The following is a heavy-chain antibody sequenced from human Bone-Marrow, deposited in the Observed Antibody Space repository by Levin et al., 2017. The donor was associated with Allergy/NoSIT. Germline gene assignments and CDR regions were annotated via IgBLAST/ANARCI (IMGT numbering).Heavy chain of an antibody. CDR2: ISRSSSTI. CDR1: FPFLLSL. J-gene: IGHJ4*02. Sequence: FPFLLSLLNWVRQAPGRGLEWVSYISRSSSTISYADSVKGRFTISLSPAKNSLYLQMNSLRDEDTAVYYCARPDCRGTSCYYCFDSWGQGTLVTVSS. CDR3: ARPDCRGTSCYYCFDS. V-gene: IGHV3-48*02. D-gene: IGHD2-2*01.